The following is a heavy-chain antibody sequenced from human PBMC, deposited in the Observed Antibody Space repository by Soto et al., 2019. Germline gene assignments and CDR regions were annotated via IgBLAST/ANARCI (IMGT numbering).Heavy chain of an antibody. V-gene: IGHV3-30*03. D-gene: IGHD2-2*01. CDR1: TFTLSTYC. CDR3: ARGAEYQVLSRDYFYGMDV. J-gene: IGHJ6*02. CDR2: ISYDGNNK. Sequence: QVQLVESGGGVVQPGRSLRLSCAASTFTLSTYCMHWVRQAPGKGLEWVAVISYDGNNKYYADSVKGRFTISRDNSRNTLSLQMNSLTTEATAVYYCARGAEYQVLSRDYFYGMDVWGQGIMVTIAS.